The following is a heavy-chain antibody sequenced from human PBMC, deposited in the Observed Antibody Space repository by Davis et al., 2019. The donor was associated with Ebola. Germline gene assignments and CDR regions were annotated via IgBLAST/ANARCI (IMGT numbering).Heavy chain of an antibody. CDR3: ARGGCTNGVCSPHYYYYGMDV. CDR2: INPNSGGT. Sequence: ASVKVSCKASGGTFSSYAISWVRQAPGQGLEWMGWINPNSGGTNYAQKFQGWVTMTRDTSISTAYMELSRLRSDDTAVYYCARGGCTNGVCSPHYYYYGMDVWGQGTTVTVSS. J-gene: IGHJ6*02. D-gene: IGHD2-8*01. V-gene: IGHV1-2*04. CDR1: GGTFSSYA.